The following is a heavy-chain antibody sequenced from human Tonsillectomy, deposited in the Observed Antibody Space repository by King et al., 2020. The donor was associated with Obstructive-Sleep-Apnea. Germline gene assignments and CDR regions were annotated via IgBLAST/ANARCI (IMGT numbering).Heavy chain of an antibody. CDR2: IGYDGTQK. D-gene: IGHD3-16*01. CDR1: GFTFSAYG. Sequence: VQLVESGGGVVQPGRSLRLSCAASGFTFSAYGMHWVRQAPGKGLEWVAVIGYDGTQKYYADSMKGRFTISRDNSKNTLYLQMNSLRPEDTAVYYCARDMQPATGDALDVWGQGATVTVSS. J-gene: IGHJ6*02. V-gene: IGHV3-33*01. CDR3: ARDMQPATGDALDV.